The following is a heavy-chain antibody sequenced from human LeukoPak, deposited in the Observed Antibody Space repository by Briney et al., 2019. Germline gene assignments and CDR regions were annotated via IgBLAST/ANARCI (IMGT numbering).Heavy chain of an antibody. D-gene: IGHD6-19*01. CDR1: GYTFTNYG. CDR3: ARDMSSGWSSDY. Sequence: GASVKVSCKASGYTFTNYGISWVRQAPGQRLEWMGWINAANGNTKYSQKVQGRVTITRDTSASTASMELSSLRSEDTAVYYCARDMSSGWSSDYWGQGTLVTVSS. CDR2: INAANGNT. V-gene: IGHV1-3*01. J-gene: IGHJ4*02.